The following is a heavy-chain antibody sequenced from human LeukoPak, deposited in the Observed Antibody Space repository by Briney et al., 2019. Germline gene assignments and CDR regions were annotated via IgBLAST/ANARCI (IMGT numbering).Heavy chain of an antibody. D-gene: IGHD3-10*01. V-gene: IGHV4-39*07. CDR3: ARDISGGWFGESYPFFDY. CDR2: IYYSGST. J-gene: IGHJ4*02. Sequence: PGGSLRLSCAASGFTFSSYSMNWIRQPPGKGLEWIGSIYYSGSTYYNPSLKSRVTISVDTSKNQFSLKLSSVTAADTAVYYCARDISGGWFGESYPFFDYWGQGTLVTVSS. CDR1: GFTFSSYS.